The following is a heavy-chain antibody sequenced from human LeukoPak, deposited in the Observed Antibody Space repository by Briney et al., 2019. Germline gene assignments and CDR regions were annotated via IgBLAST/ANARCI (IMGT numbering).Heavy chain of an antibody. D-gene: IGHD1-26*01. CDR3: ARGASGSYDRWFDP. J-gene: IGHJ5*02. V-gene: IGHV3-53*01. CDR1: GFAVSSNY. CDR2: IYSGGST. Sequence: GGSLRLSCAASGFAVSSNYMSWVRQAPGKGLEWVSVIYSGGSTYYADSVKGRFTISRDNSKNTLHLQMNSLRAEDTAVYYCARGASGSYDRWFDPWGQGTLVTVSS.